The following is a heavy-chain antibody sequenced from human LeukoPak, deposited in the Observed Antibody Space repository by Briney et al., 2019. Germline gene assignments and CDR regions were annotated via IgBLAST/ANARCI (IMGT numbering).Heavy chain of an antibody. V-gene: IGHV3-21*04. J-gene: IGHJ6*03. D-gene: IGHD3-16*02. CDR2: ISSSSSYI. CDR3: AKPVIGGSYYYYYYMDV. CDR1: GFTFSSYS. Sequence: GGSLRLSCAASGFTFSSYSMNWVRQAPGKGLEWVSSISSSSSYIYYADSVKGRFTISRDNAKNSLYLQMNSLRAEDTAVYYYAKPVIGGSYYYYYYMDVWGKGTTVTISS.